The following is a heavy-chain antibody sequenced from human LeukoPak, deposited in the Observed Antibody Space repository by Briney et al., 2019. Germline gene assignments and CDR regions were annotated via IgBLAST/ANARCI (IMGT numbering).Heavy chain of an antibody. J-gene: IGHJ5*02. CDR3: ATGEPGDSSGYYS. CDR2: IIPVFGTS. V-gene: IGHV1-69*06. Sequence: SVKVSCKSSGGTFSSDAINWVRQAPGQGLEWMGGIIPVFGTSNFAQKFQGRITITADKSTSTAYMELSSLRSEDTAVYYCATGEPGDSSGYYSWGQGTLVTVSS. CDR1: GGTFSSDA. D-gene: IGHD3-22*01.